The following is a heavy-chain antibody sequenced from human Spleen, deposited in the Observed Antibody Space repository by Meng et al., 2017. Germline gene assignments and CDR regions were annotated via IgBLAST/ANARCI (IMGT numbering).Heavy chain of an antibody. V-gene: IGHV1-69*10. CDR1: GGTFSSYA. Sequence: SVKVSCKASGGTFSSYAISWVRQAPGQGLEWMGWISTYNGNTNYAQKFQGRVTISADKSTGTAFMELSSLTSADTAIYYCARESRLWFGELDSWGQGTLVTVSS. CDR2: ISTYNGNT. CDR3: ARESRLWFGELDS. J-gene: IGHJ4*02. D-gene: IGHD3-10*01.